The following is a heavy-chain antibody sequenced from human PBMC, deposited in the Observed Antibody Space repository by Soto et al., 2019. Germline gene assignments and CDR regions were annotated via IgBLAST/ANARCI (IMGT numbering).Heavy chain of an antibody. CDR2: ISVYNGNT. CDR1: GYTFSTYG. Sequence: QVQLVQSGAEVKKPGASVKVSCKASGYTFSTYGISWVRQAPGQGLEWMGWISVYNGNTNYAQKVQGRVTMTTDISXSTAYMELRSLRSDDTAVYYCARGDESFDWLLPFDYWGQGTLVTVSS. J-gene: IGHJ4*02. D-gene: IGHD3-9*01. CDR3: ARGDESFDWLLPFDY. V-gene: IGHV1-18*01.